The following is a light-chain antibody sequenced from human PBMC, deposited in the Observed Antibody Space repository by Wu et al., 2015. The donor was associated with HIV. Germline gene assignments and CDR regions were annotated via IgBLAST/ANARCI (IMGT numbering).Light chain of an antibody. CDR2: GAS. V-gene: IGKV3-15*01. J-gene: IGKJ2*03. CDR1: QSVSSY. Sequence: EIVMTQSPATLSVSPGEGVTLSCRASQSVSSYLAWYQQTPGQAPRLLIYGASTRATGVPARFSGSGSGTQFTLTIINVQSADSAVYYCQQYNNWPPYSFGQGTKLEIK. CDR3: QQYNNWPPYS.